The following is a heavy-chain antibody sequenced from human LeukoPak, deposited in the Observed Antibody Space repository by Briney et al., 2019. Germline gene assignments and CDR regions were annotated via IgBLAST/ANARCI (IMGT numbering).Heavy chain of an antibody. CDR2: ISWNSGNI. D-gene: IGHD2/OR15-2a*01. CDR1: GFTLDDYA. J-gene: IGHJ6*03. CDR3: ANVAYGRATFFYYMDV. V-gene: IGHV3-9*01. Sequence: GGSLRLSCAGSGFTLDDYAMQWVRQTPGKGLEWVSGISWNSGNIAYADFVGGRFTISRDNRKHSMSLQMNSLSDEDTAVHPCANVAYGRATFFYYMDVWGKGTTVTVSS.